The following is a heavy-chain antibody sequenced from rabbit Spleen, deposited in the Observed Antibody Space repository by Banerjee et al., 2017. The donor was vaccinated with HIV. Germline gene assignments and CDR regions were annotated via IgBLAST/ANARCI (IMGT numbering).Heavy chain of an antibody. CDR2: INAITGKS. CDR1: GVSFSDKDV. D-gene: IGHD5-1*01. J-gene: IGHJ4*01. Sequence: QEQLVESGGGLVKPEGSLTLTCKASGVSFSDKDVMCWVRQAPGKGLEWIACINAITGKSVYASWVSGRFIMSRTSSTTVTLQMTSLTAADTATYFCARDLVAAIGWNFNLWGPGTLVTVS. CDR3: ARDLVAAIGWNFNL. V-gene: IGHV1S45*01.